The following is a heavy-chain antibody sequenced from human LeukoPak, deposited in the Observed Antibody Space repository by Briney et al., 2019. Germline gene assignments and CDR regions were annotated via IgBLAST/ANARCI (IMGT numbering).Heavy chain of an antibody. D-gene: IGHD2-21*02. V-gene: IGHV3-21*01. CDR2: ISSTSSYI. CDR1: GFTSSNYF. Sequence: GGSLRLSCAASGFTSSNYFMNWVRQAPGKGLEWVSAISSTSSYIYYADSVKGRFTISRDNAKNSLYLQMNSLRAEDTAAYYCARGLCGGDCYSDWGQGTLVTVSS. J-gene: IGHJ4*02. CDR3: ARGLCGGDCYSD.